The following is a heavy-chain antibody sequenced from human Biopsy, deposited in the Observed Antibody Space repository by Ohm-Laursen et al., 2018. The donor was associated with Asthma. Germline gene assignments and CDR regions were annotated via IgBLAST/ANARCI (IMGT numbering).Heavy chain of an antibody. CDR3: ASDFPKDYVRYDFQF. J-gene: IGHJ4*02. V-gene: IGHV1-24*01. D-gene: IGHD4-17*01. Sequence: SVKVSCKISGYSLTDLSMHWVRQAPGQGLEWMGGHDHEEGGTVNAWRFQGRVTMTEDTSTDTAHMELSSLSSDDTAVYYCASDFPKDYVRYDFQFWGQGTLVTVSS. CDR2: HDHEEGGT. CDR1: GYSLTDLS.